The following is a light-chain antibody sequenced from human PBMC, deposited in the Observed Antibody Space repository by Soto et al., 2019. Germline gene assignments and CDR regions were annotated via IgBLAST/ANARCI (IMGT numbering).Light chain of an antibody. V-gene: IGKV3-20*01. J-gene: IGKJ1*01. Sequence: EVVLTQSPGTLSLSPGERATVSCRASQIISTYFLAWYQHKPGLAPRLLIYGASMRATGIPDRFSGSGSGTDFTLTISRLEPEDFAVYYCHQYSGSPWTFGQGTKVEIK. CDR2: GAS. CDR3: HQYSGSPWT. CDR1: QIISTYF.